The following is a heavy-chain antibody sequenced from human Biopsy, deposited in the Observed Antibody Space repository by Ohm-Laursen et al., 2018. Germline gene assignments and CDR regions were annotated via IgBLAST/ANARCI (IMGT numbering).Heavy chain of an antibody. CDR1: GASMTGYF. V-gene: IGHV4-4*07. CDR3: AREDEGLLRALVL. D-gene: IGHD3-16*01. CDR2: IYTIGDT. Sequence: TLSLTCTVSGASMTGYFWTWVRQPAGKGLEWIGHIYTIGDTTYNPSLVSRVTMSLETSKNQFSLKMTSLTAADTAVYFCAREDEGLLRALVLWGQGTMVTVSS. J-gene: IGHJ3*01.